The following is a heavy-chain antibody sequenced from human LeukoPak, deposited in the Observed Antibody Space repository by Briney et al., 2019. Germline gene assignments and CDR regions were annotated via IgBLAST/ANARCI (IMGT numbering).Heavy chain of an antibody. Sequence: PGGSLSLSCAASGFTFSSYGMHWVRQAPGKGLEWVAVISYDGSNKYYADSVKGRFTISRDNSKNTLYLQMNSLRAEDTAVYYCANGPDSSGWSQPFDYWGQGTLVTVSS. V-gene: IGHV3-30*18. CDR3: ANGPDSSGWSQPFDY. J-gene: IGHJ4*02. CDR1: GFTFSSYG. CDR2: ISYDGSNK. D-gene: IGHD6-19*01.